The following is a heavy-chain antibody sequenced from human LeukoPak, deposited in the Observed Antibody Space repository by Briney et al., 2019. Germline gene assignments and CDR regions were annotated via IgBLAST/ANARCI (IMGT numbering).Heavy chain of an antibody. CDR3: ARSSGYPFFDY. Sequence: GGSLRLSCAASGFTFSSYAMHRVRQAPGKGLEWVAVISYDGSNKYYADSVKGRFTISRDNSKNTLYLQMNSLRAEDTAVYYCARSSGYPFFDYWGQGTLVTVSS. D-gene: IGHD3-22*01. J-gene: IGHJ4*02. CDR1: GFTFSSYA. CDR2: ISYDGSNK. V-gene: IGHV3-30-3*01.